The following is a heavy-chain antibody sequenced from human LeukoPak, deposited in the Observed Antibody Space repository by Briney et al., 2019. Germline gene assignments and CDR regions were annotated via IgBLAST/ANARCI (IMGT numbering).Heavy chain of an antibody. CDR1: GGSFSGYH. CDR2: INHSGST. CDR3: ARGPARAATYYFDY. V-gene: IGHV4-34*01. Sequence: SETLSLTCAAYGGSFSGYHWSWIRRPPGKGLEWIGEINHSGSTNYNPSLKSRVTISVDTSKNQFSLKLSSVTAADTAVYYCARGPARAATYYFDYWGQGTLVTVSS. J-gene: IGHJ4*02. D-gene: IGHD2-15*01.